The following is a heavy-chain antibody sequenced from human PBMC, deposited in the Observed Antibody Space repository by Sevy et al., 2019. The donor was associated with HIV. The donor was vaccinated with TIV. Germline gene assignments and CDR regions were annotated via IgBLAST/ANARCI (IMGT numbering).Heavy chain of an antibody. J-gene: IGHJ6*02. D-gene: IGHD5-18*01. CDR2: ISWDGGST. Sequence: GGSLRLSCAASGFTFDDYTMHWVRQAPGKGLEWVSLISWDGGSTYYADSVKGRFTISRDNSKNSLYLQMNSLRTEDTALYYCAKSVDTAMVTNYYYGMDVWGQWTTVTVSS. CDR1: GFTFDDYT. V-gene: IGHV3-43*01. CDR3: AKSVDTAMVTNYYYGMDV.